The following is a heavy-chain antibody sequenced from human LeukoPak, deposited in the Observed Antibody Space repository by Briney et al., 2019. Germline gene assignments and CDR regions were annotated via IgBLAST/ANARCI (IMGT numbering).Heavy chain of an antibody. J-gene: IGHJ6*03. CDR2: IDSDGSAP. CDR1: EFTFSDYW. V-gene: IGHV3-74*01. D-gene: IGHD6-13*01. CDR3: VRSGVPRTSWYQYYMDV. Sequence: GGSLRLSCEASEFTFSDYWMYWVRQGPGKGLVWVSRIDSDGSAPGYADSVKGRFTLSRDNAKNTLYLQMDSLRAEDTAVYYCVRSGVPRTSWYQYYMDVWGKGTTVTVSS.